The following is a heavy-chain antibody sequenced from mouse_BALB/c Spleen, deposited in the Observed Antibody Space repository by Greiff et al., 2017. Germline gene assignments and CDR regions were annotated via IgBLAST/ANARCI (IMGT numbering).Heavy chain of an antibody. CDR1: GYSITSDYA. D-gene: IGHD2-4*01. J-gene: IGHJ1*01. CDR3: AIYYDYDWYFDV. V-gene: IGHV3-2*02. Sequence: EVQLQQSGPGLVKPSQSLSLTCTVTGYSITSDYAWNWIRQFPGNKLEWMGYISYSGSTSYNPSLKSRISITRDTSKNQFFLQLNSVTTEDTATYYCAIYYDYDWYFDVWGAGTTVTVSS. CDR2: ISYSGST.